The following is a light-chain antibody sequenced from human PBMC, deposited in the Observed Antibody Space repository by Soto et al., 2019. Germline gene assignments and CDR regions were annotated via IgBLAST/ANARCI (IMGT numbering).Light chain of an antibody. CDR2: KVS. V-gene: IGKV2-30*02. CDR1: QSLVHSNGNTY. CDR3: MQGTHWPRT. Sequence: DVVMTQSPLSLPVTLGQPASISCRSSQSLVHSNGNTYLNWFHQRPGQSPRRLLYKVSIRDSGVPDRFIGSGSGTDFTLKISRVEADHVGVYYCMQGTHWPRTFGQGTKVEIK. J-gene: IGKJ1*01.